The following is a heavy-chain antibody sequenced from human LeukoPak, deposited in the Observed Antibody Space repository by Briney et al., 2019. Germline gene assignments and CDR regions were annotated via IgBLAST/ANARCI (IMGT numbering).Heavy chain of an antibody. J-gene: IGHJ4*02. D-gene: IGHD5-24*01. Sequence: ASETLSLTCTVSGGSISSSSYYWGGIRQPPGKGLEWIGSIYYSGSTYYNPSLKSRVTISVDTSKNQFSLKLSSVTAADTAVYYCARGRWLQFSDYWGQGTLVTVSS. CDR1: GGSISSSSYY. CDR2: IYYSGST. V-gene: IGHV4-39*07. CDR3: ARGRWLQFSDY.